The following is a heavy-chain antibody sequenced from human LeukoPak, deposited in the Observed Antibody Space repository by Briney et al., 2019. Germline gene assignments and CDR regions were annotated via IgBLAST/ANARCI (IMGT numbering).Heavy chain of an antibody. CDR1: GFTFSSYW. Sequence: GGSLRLSCAASGFTFSSYWMSWVRQAPGKGLEWVANIKQDGSEKYYADSVKGRFTISRDNAKNSLYQQMNSLRAEDTALYYCEKDWGRRWLQFLVIDYWGQGTLVPVSS. D-gene: IGHD5-24*01. V-gene: IGHV3-7*03. J-gene: IGHJ4*02. CDR3: EKDWGRRWLQFLVIDY. CDR2: IKQDGSEK.